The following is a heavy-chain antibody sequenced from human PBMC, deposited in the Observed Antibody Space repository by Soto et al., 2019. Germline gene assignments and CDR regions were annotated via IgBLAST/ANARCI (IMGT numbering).Heavy chain of an antibody. J-gene: IGHJ3*01. D-gene: IGHD3-3*01. CDR2: IGGLVNSV. CDR3: AKDSGLPDFGIVMHAFDV. V-gene: IGHV3-23*01. CDR1: GFTSMDFA. Sequence: GRSLRLSCPASGFTSMDFAMSWVRQAPGRGLEWVSTIGGLVNSVFYADSVRGRFTVSRDNSKNTLYLQMNSLRAEDTALYYCAKDSGLPDFGIVMHAFDVWGQGTMVTVSS.